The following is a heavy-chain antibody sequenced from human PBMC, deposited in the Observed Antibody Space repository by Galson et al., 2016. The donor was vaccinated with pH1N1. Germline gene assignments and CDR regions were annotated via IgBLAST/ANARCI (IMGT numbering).Heavy chain of an antibody. J-gene: IGHJ6*02. CDR1: GFTFSSYG. CDR3: AKERHGDSDLLYGMDV. CDR2: IWYDGSVT. Sequence: SLRLSCAASGFTFSSYGMHWVRQAPGKGLEWVARIWYDGSVTYHADSVMGRFTISRDNSKNTLYLQMNSLRAEDTAVYYCAKERHGDSDLLYGMDVWGQGTTVIVSS. D-gene: IGHD4-17*01. V-gene: IGHV3-33*06.